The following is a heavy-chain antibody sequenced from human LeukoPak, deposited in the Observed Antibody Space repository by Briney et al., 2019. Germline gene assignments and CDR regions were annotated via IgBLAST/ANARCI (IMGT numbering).Heavy chain of an antibody. D-gene: IGHD4-17*01. CDR2: INPSGRST. CDR1: GYTFTSYY. J-gene: IGHJ6*02. V-gene: IGHV1-46*01. CDR3: AREGGYGDYADNYYGMDV. Sequence: GASVKVSCKASGYTFTSYYMHWVRQAPGQGLEWMGIINPSGRSTSYAQKFQGRVTMTRDTSTSTVYMELSSLRSEDTAVYYCAREGGYGDYADNYYGMDVWGQGTTVTVSS.